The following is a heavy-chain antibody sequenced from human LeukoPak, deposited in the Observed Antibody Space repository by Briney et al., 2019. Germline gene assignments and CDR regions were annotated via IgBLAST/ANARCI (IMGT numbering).Heavy chain of an antibody. D-gene: IGHD6-13*01. CDR1: SVCFSGYY. J-gene: IGHJ5*02. Sequence: SETLSLTSAVYSVCFSGYYWTWVRQPPGNGLEWIGEIDHSGSTTYNPSLKSRGTISVDTSKNQFSLKLCSVSAADTAVYYCARVVAAAGIGWFDPWGQGTLVTVSS. V-gene: IGHV4-34*01. CDR2: IDHSGST. CDR3: ARVVAAAGIGWFDP.